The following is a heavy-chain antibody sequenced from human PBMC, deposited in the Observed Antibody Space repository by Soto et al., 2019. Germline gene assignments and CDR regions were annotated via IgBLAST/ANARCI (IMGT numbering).Heavy chain of an antibody. CDR3: ARGGPWIQLWLLDY. V-gene: IGHV4-39*01. CDR1: GGSISSSSYY. J-gene: IGHJ4*02. D-gene: IGHD5-18*01. CDR2: IYYSGST. Sequence: SETLSLTCTVSGGSISSSSYYWGWIRQPPGKGLEWIGSIYYSGSTYYNPSLKSRVTISVDTSTNQFSLKLSSVTAADTAVYYCARGGPWIQLWLLDYWGQGTLVTVSS.